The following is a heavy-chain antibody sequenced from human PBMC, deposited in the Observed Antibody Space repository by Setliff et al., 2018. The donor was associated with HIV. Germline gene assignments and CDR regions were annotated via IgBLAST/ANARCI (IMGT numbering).Heavy chain of an antibody. V-gene: IGHV4-34*04. CDR1: GGSFSGYN. Sequence: PSETLSLTCAVYGGSFSGYNWSWTRQTPGKGLEWIGEINHSGSTNHNPSLKSRATISVDTSKNQFSLKLSSVTAADTAVYYCARGGGTIIGANFDYWGQGTLVTVSS. CDR3: ARGGGTIIGANFDY. CDR2: INHSGST. D-gene: IGHD3-3*01. J-gene: IGHJ4*02.